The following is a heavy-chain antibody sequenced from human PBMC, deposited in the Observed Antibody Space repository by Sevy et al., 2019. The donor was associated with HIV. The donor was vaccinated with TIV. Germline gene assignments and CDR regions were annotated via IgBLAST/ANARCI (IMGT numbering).Heavy chain of an antibody. D-gene: IGHD2-21*02. J-gene: IGHJ4*02. CDR3: AREGTATSFDY. CDR2: VSHSGNT. CDR1: GDSINTYY. Sequence: SETLSLTCTVSGDSINTYYWSWIRQPPGKGLEWIGYVSHSGNTNYNPSLKSRVSMSVDTSTNQFSLKVKSVTAADTAVYYCAREGTATSFDYWDQGTLVTVSS. V-gene: IGHV4-59*12.